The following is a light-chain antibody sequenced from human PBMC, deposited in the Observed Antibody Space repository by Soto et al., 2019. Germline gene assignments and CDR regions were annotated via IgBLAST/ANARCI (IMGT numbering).Light chain of an antibody. Sequence: EIVMTQSPATLSVSPGERATVPCRASQSVSNNLAWYQQKPGQAPSLLIYGASARATGIPARFSGSGYGTEFTLTNSSLQSEDFAVYYCQQYHKWPLTFGGGTRVEIK. V-gene: IGKV3-15*01. CDR3: QQYHKWPLT. CDR2: GAS. CDR1: QSVSNN. J-gene: IGKJ4*01.